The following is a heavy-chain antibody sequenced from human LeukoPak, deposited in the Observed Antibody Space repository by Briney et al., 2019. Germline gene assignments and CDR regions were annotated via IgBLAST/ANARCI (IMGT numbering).Heavy chain of an antibody. CDR2: IYPRDGST. CDR1: GYTFTSNY. V-gene: IGHV1-46*01. Sequence: ASVKVSCKASGYTFTSNYIHWVRQAPGRGLEWMGMIYPRDGSTSYAQKFQGRVTVTRDTSTSTVHMELSGRRSEDTAVYYCARDQEGFDYWGQGTLVTVSS. CDR3: ARDQEGFDY. J-gene: IGHJ4*02.